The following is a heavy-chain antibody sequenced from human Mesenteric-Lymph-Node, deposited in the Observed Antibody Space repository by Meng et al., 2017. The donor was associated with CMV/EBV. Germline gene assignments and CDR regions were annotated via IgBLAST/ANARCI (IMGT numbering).Heavy chain of an antibody. Sequence: GGSLRLSCAASGFTFSTYWMHWVRQAPGKGLVWVSRINTDGISTNYADSVKGRFTISRDNAKNTLYLQMNSLRAEDTAVYYCARSGRGTSLVMDVWGQGTTVTVSS. J-gene: IGHJ6*02. CDR3: ARSGRGTSLVMDV. CDR1: GFTFSTYW. D-gene: IGHD2-2*01. CDR2: INTDGIST. V-gene: IGHV3-74*01.